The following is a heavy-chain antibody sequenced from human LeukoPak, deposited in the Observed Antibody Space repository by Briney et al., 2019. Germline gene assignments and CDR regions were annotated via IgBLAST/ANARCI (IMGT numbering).Heavy chain of an antibody. Sequence: ASMKVSCKASGYTFTSYGISWVRQAPGQGLEWMGWISAYNGNTNYAQKLQGRVTMTTDTSTSTAYMELRSLRSDDTAVYYCARDPTALGYSSGWYIEYFDYWGQGTLVTVSS. D-gene: IGHD6-19*01. CDR1: GYTFTSYG. J-gene: IGHJ4*02. CDR3: ARDPTALGYSSGWYIEYFDY. V-gene: IGHV1-18*01. CDR2: ISAYNGNT.